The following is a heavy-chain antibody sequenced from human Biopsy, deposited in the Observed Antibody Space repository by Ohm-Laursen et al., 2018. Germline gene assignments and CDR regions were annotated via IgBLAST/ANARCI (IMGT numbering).Heavy chain of an antibody. CDR3: GRAVRNQLLTDP. Sequence: ASVKVSCKASGYTFTSYDITWVRQASGQGPEWIGWLNPVSGNSNFGQKFRGRVTVTSDTSTSTAYMELSGLTSDDAATYYCGRAVRNQLLTDPWGQGTLVTVTS. CDR1: GYTFTSYD. D-gene: IGHD1-7*01. V-gene: IGHV1-8*01. J-gene: IGHJ5*02. CDR2: LNPVSGNS.